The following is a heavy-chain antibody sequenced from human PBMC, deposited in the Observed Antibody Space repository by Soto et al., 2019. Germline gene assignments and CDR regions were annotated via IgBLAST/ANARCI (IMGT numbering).Heavy chain of an antibody. D-gene: IGHD6-6*01. Sequence: SETLSLTRTVSGGSISSYYWSWIRQPPGKGLEWIGYIYYSGSTNYNPSLKSRVTISVDTSKNQFSLKLSSVTAADTAVYYCARDFLRYSNSSRWFDPWGQGTLVTVSS. V-gene: IGHV4-59*01. J-gene: IGHJ5*02. CDR3: ARDFLRYSNSSRWFDP. CDR1: GGSISSYY. CDR2: IYYSGST.